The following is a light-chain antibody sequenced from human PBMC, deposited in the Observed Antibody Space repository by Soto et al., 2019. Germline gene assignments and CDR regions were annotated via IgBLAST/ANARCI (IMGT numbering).Light chain of an antibody. CDR1: QSISSY. CDR3: QQNYSTLWT. CDR2: AAS. J-gene: IGKJ1*01. V-gene: IGKV1-39*01. Sequence: DIQMTQSPSSLSASVGDRVTITCRASQSISSYLNWYQQKPGKAPKLLIYAASSLQSGVPSRFSGSGSGTDFTLTISSLQPEDFAAYDCQQNYSTLWTFGRGTKVDIK.